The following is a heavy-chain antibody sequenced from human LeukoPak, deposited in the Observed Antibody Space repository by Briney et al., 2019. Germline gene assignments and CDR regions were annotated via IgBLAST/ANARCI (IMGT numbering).Heavy chain of an antibody. CDR3: ATRGYSGYSSMIT. V-gene: IGHV3-7*01. CDR1: GFTFSSYW. D-gene: IGHD5-12*01. Sequence: GGSLRLSCAASGFTFSSYWMSWVRQAPGKGLEWVANIKQDGSGKYYVDSVKGRFTISRDNAKNSLYLQMNSLRAEDTAVYYCATRGYSGYSSMITWGQGTLVTVSS. CDR2: IKQDGSGK. J-gene: IGHJ5*02.